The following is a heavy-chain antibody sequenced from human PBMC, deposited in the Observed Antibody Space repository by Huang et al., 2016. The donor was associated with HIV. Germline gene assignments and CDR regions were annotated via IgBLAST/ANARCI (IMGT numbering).Heavy chain of an antibody. CDR1: GYSLPSYW. V-gene: IGHV5-51*01. J-gene: IGHJ4*02. CDR2: IYPVDSDT. CDR3: ARLSTTWYFDY. D-gene: IGHD1-1*01. Sequence: EVQLVQSGAEVKKPGESLKISCKGSGYSLPSYWIGWVRQIPWKGLGWMGIIYPVDSDTRYSPSFQGQVTISAYTSISPAYLQWSSLKASDTAMYYCARLSTTWYFDYWGQGTLVTVSS.